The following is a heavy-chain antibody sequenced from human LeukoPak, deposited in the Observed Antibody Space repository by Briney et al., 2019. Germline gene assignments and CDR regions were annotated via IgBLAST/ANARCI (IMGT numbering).Heavy chain of an antibody. Sequence: SETLSLTCTVSGGSISSYYWSWIRQPPGKGLEWIGYIYYSGSTNYNPSLKSRVTISVDTSKNRFSLKLSSVTAADTAVYYCAREHDYLDYWGQGTLVTVSS. V-gene: IGHV4-59*01. J-gene: IGHJ4*02. CDR1: GGSISSYY. CDR3: AREHDYLDY. CDR2: IYYSGST.